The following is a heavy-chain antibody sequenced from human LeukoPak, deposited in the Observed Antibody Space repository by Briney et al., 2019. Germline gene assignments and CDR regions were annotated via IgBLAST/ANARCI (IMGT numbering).Heavy chain of an antibody. D-gene: IGHD1-7*01. CDR1: GFTFSSYW. Sequence: PGGSLRLSCAASGFTFSSYWMHWVRQAPGQGLVWVSRINSDGSTTTYADSVKGRFTISRDNSKNTLYLQMNSLRAEDTAVYYCAKDLTGTYFDYWGQGTLVTVSS. CDR3: AKDLTGTYFDY. J-gene: IGHJ4*02. CDR2: INSDGSTT. V-gene: IGHV3-74*01.